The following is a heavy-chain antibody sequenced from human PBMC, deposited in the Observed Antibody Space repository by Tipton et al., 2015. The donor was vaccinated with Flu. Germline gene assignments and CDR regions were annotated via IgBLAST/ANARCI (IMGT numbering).Heavy chain of an antibody. CDR1: GGSISSYY. CDR3: ARDRASGYDWNWFDP. D-gene: IGHD5-12*01. Sequence: TLSLTCTVSGGSISSYYWSWIRQPAGKGLEWIVRIYTRGSTNYNPSRKSRVTMSVDTSKNQFSLKLSSVTAADTDGYYCARDRASGYDWNWFDPWGQGTLVTVPS. J-gene: IGHJ5*02. V-gene: IGHV4-4*07. CDR2: IYTRGST.